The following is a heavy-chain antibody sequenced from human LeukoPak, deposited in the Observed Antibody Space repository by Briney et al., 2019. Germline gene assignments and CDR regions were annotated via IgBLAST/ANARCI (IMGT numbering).Heavy chain of an antibody. D-gene: IGHD6-13*01. J-gene: IGHJ4*02. CDR1: GFTFSSYW. CDR2: IKSDGSET. CDR3: KSGGAAPGSFDN. Sequence: GGSLRLSCAASGFTFSSYWMHWVRQAPGKGLMWVSRIKSDGSETSYADSVKGRFTISRDNAKNSLYLQLNSLRVEDTAVYYCKSGGAAPGSFDNWGQGTLVTVSP. V-gene: IGHV3-74*01.